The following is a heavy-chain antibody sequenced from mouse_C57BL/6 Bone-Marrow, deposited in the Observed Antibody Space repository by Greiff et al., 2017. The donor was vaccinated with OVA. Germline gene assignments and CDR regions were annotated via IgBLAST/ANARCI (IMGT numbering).Heavy chain of an antibody. CDR2: IYPGSGNT. CDR3: ARDDGYFFEY. V-gene: IGHV1-76*01. CDR1: GYTFTDHY. J-gene: IGHJ2*01. D-gene: IGHD2-3*01. Sequence: VKLMESGAEVVRPGASVKLSCKASGYTFTDHYINWVKQRPGQGLEWIARIYPGSGNTYYDETFKGKATLTAEKSSNTAYMQLSSLTSEDYAVYFCARDDGYFFEYWGQGTTLTVSS.